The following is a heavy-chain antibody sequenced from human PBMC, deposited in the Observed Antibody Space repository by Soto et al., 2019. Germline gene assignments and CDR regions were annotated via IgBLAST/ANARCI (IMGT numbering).Heavy chain of an antibody. CDR3: AKEPTHSQADTSSIFDY. D-gene: IGHD2-2*01. CDR1: GFTFSHYP. CDR2: TSGSGGST. J-gene: IGHJ4*02. Sequence: PGGSLRLSCAASGFTFSHYPMTWVRQAPGKGLEWVSSTSGSGGSTYYADSVEGRFTISRDNSKNTLYLQINSLRAEDTAVYYCAKEPTHSQADTSSIFDYWGQGTLVTVSS. V-gene: IGHV3-23*01.